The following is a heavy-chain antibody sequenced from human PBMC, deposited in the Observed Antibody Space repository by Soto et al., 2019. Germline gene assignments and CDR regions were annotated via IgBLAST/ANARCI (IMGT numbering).Heavy chain of an antibody. V-gene: IGHV4-59*02. CDR3: ERDGGGGDTRFDY. D-gene: IGHD3-16*01. CDR1: GGSVTNYD. Sequence: PSETLSLTCSVSGGSVTNYDWSWIRQPPGKGLEWIGYIHYSGRTNYNPSLKSRVTFSVDTSKNQFSLRLSSVTAADTAVYYRERDGGGGDTRFDYWGQGTLVTVSS. J-gene: IGHJ4*01. CDR2: IHYSGRT.